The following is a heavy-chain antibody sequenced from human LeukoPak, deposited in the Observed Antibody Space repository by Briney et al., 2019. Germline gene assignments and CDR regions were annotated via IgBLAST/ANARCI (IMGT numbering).Heavy chain of an antibody. CDR2: LYYSGST. Sequence: SETLSLTCTVSGGSITSYSWTWLRQPPGKGLEWIGSLYYSGSTNYNPSLKSRVTMLVDTSKNQFSLKLSSVTAADPAVYYCARHGGESIVAMILHAFDIWGQGTTVTVPS. J-gene: IGHJ3*02. CDR3: ARHGGESIVAMILHAFDI. V-gene: IGHV4-59*08. CDR1: GGSITSYS. D-gene: IGHD5-12*01.